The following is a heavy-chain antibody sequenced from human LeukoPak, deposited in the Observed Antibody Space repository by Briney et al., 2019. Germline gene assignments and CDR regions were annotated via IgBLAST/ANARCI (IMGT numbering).Heavy chain of an antibody. V-gene: IGHV4-61*01. CDR3: ARRYGSGSDFDY. D-gene: IGHD3-10*01. J-gene: IGHJ4*02. Sequence: PSETLSLTCTVSSGSVSGGSYYWNWIRQPPGKGLEWIGYIYDSGSANYNPSLKSRVTISVDTSKNQFSLKLSSVTAAVTAVYYCARRYGSGSDFDYWGQGTLVTVSS. CDR2: IYDSGSA. CDR1: SGSVSGGSYY.